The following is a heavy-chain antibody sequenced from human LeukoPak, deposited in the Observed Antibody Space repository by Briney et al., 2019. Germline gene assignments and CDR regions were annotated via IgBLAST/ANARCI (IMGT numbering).Heavy chain of an antibody. D-gene: IGHD3-9*01. V-gene: IGHV1-2*02. Sequence: ASVRVSCTASGYTFTGYYMHWVRQAPGQGLGWIGWINPNSGGTNYAQKLQGRVTMTRDTSISTAYMELSRLRSDDTAVYYCARLYYDILTGYPTFDYWGQGTLVTASS. J-gene: IGHJ4*02. CDR1: GYTFTGYY. CDR2: INPNSGGT. CDR3: ARLYYDILTGYPTFDY.